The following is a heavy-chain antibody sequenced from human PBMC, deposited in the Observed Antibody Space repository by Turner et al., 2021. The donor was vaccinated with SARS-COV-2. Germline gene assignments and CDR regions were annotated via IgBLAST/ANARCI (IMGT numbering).Heavy chain of an antibody. CDR2: ISYDGNNK. D-gene: IGHD3-3*01. Sequence: QLLESGGGAVQPGRSLRLYCVDFGFTSKNYAMHWVRQAPGKGLEWVAIISYDGNNKYTTDSLKGRFTISRDNSRSTLYLQMDRLRPEDTAVYYCARDARERSYFDFWSGYLDSWGQGTPVTVSS. CDR1: GFTSKNYA. CDR3: ARDARERSYFDFWSGYLDS. J-gene: IGHJ4*02. V-gene: IGHV3-30*10.